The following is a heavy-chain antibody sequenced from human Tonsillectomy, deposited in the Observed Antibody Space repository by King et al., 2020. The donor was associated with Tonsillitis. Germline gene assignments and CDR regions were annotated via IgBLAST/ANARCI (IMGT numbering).Heavy chain of an antibody. J-gene: IGHJ5*02. CDR2: ISSSSSYI. CDR3: ARDFNLEFDP. CDR1: GFTFSSYS. V-gene: IGHV3-21*01. Sequence: VQLVESGGGLVKPGGSLRLSCALSGFTFSSYSMNWVRQAPGKGLEWVSSISSSSSYIYYADSVKGRFTISRDNAKNSLYLQMNSLRAEDTAVYYCARDFNLEFDPWGQGTLVTVSS. D-gene: IGHD1-20*01.